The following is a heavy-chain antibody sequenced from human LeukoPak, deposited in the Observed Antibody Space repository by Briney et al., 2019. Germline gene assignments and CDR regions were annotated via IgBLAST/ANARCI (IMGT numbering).Heavy chain of an antibody. Sequence: ASVKVSCKASGGTFSSYAISWVRQAPGQGLEWMGGIIPIFATANYAQTFQGTVTITTHESTSTAYMELSSLRSEDTAVSYCARDLVDYGGNWFDPWGQGTLVTVSS. J-gene: IGHJ5*02. CDR1: GGTFSSYA. V-gene: IGHV1-69*05. CDR3: ARDLVDYGGNWFDP. CDR2: IIPIFATA. D-gene: IGHD4-23*01.